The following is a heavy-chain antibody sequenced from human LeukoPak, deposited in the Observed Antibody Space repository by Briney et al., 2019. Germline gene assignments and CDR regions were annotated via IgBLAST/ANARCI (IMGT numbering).Heavy chain of an antibody. CDR1: GFTFSTYA. Sequence: GGPLRLSCAAPGFTFSTYAMSWVHQAPGKGLEWVSAISGSGGYTYYADSVKGRFTISRDNSKNTLYLQMNSLRAEDTAVYYCAKAFSGSGWYYFDYWGQGTLVTVSS. J-gene: IGHJ4*02. CDR2: ISGSGGYT. D-gene: IGHD6-19*01. CDR3: AKAFSGSGWYYFDY. V-gene: IGHV3-23*01.